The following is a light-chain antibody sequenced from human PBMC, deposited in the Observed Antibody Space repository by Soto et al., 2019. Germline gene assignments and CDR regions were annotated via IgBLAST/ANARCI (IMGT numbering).Light chain of an antibody. CDR1: QSVGRDY. Sequence: EIVLTQSPGTLSLSPGERATLSCRASQSVGRDYLAWYQQKPGQAPRLLIYHASNRATGIPDRFSGSGSGTDFTLTISRLEPEDLADFYCQQDASSTLTFGGGTKVEIK. CDR3: QQDASSTLT. V-gene: IGKV3-20*01. CDR2: HAS. J-gene: IGKJ4*01.